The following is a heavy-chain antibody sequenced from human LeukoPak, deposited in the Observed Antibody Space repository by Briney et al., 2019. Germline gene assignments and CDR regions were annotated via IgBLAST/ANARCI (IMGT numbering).Heavy chain of an antibody. Sequence: ASVKVSCKASGYTLTGYYMHWVRQAPGQGLEWMGWINPNSGGTNYAQKFRGRVTMTRDTSISTAYMELSRLRSDDTAVYYCARAMVRGVIGYYYYMDVWGKGTTVTISS. J-gene: IGHJ6*03. D-gene: IGHD3-10*01. CDR1: GYTLTGYY. CDR3: ARAMVRGVIGYYYYMDV. CDR2: INPNSGGT. V-gene: IGHV1-2*02.